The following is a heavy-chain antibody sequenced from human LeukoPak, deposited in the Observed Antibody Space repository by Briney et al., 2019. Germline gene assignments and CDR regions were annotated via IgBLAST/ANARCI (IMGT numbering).Heavy chain of an antibody. D-gene: IGHD4-17*01. CDR1: GGSISSSSFC. CDR2: ICYSGST. Sequence: PSETLSLTCTVSGGSISSSSFCWGWIRQPPGKGLEWIGSICYSGSTYYNPSLKRRVTMSVDTSTNHFSLKLSSVTAADTAVYYCARRYGDYNLDYWGQGTLVTVSS. V-gene: IGHV4-39*02. J-gene: IGHJ4*02. CDR3: ARRYGDYNLDY.